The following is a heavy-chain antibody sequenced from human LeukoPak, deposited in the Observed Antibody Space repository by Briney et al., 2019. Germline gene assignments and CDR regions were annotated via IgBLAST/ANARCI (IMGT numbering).Heavy chain of an antibody. CDR3: VRNVGSGFDY. V-gene: IGHV1-46*01. J-gene: IGHJ4*02. CDR2: INPSGGST. Sequence: EASVKVSCKPSGYTFTTWYIHWVRQAPGQGLEWKGMINPSGGSTSFAQKFQGRVAMTSDTSTTTVYMDVSSLRSEDTAVYYCVRNVGSGFDYWGQGTLVTVSS. CDR1: GYTFTTWY. D-gene: IGHD1-1*01.